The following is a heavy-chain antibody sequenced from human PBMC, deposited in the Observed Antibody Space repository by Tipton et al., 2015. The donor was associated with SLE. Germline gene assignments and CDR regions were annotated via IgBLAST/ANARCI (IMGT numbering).Heavy chain of an antibody. J-gene: IGHJ6*03. V-gene: IGHV4-59*12. D-gene: IGHD2-21*01. CDR2: IFNSGST. Sequence: LRLSCAASGFTFSSYWMHWVRQAPGKGLEWIGYIFNSGSTYGGNSYYNPSLKSRVTISLDTSKNQFSLRLNSVTAADTAVYYCAREDMIAYSRYYYYYMDVWGKGTSVTVSS. CDR1: GFTFSSYW. CDR3: AREDMIAYSRYYYYYMDV.